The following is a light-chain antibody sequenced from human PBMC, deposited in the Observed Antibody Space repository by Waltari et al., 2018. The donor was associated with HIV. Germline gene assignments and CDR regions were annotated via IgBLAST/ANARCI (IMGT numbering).Light chain of an antibody. J-gene: IGLJ2*01. CDR1: SRDIGRFNF. CDR3: ASYGGYYNRVI. CDR2: DVT. V-gene: IGLV2-14*03. Sequence: QSALSQPASVSGSPGPSLTLPCTGPSRDIGRFNFLSRYQQHPGKVPRLIIYDVTYRPSGVSDRFSGSKSGDTASLTISGLQSEDEADYYCASYGGYYNRVIFGGGTKLTVL.